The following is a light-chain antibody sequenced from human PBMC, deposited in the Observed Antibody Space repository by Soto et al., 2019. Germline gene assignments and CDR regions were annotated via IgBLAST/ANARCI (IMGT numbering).Light chain of an antibody. J-gene: IGLJ3*02. V-gene: IGLV2-14*01. CDR3: SSYKVSTMV. CDR1: SNDVGGYNY. Sequence: ALTQPASVSGSPGQSITISCTGTSNDVGGYNYVSWYQQHPGIAPKLIIYDVSNRPSGVSIRFSGSKSGNTASLTISGLQAEDEADYYCSSYKVSTMVFGGGTKLTVL. CDR2: DVS.